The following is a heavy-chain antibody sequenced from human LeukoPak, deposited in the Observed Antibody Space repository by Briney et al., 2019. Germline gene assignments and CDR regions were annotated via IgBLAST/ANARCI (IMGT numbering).Heavy chain of an antibody. J-gene: IGHJ4*02. CDR2: ISGNGGGT. Sequence: GGSLRLSCAASGSTFSNYAMSWVRQAPGKGLEWVSAISGNGGGTYYADSVKGRFTISRDNSKNTLYLQMRSLRAEDTAVYYCAKGTKVIVVDNYFDYWGQGTLVTVSS. CDR1: GSTFSNYA. CDR3: AKGTKVIVVDNYFDY. V-gene: IGHV3-23*01. D-gene: IGHD3-22*01.